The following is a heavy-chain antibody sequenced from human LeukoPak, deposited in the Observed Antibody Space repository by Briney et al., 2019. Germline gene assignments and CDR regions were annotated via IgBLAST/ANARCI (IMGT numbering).Heavy chain of an antibody. CDR1: GGSISSYY. J-gene: IGHJ4*02. V-gene: IGHV4-4*09. CDR3: ARQGPYLDY. Sequence: SETLSLTCTVSGGSISSYYWSWIRQPPGKGLEWIGYIYTSGSTNYNPSLKSRVTISVDTSKNQFSLKLSSVTAADTAVYYCARQGPYLDYWGQGTLVTVSS. CDR2: IYTSGST.